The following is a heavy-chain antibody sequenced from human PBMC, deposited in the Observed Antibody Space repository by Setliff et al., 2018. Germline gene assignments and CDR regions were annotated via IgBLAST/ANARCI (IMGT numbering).Heavy chain of an antibody. CDR3: ARILGYCSGGSCYVPY. J-gene: IGHJ4*02. CDR2: FHTGGSA. CDR1: GDSISSGSYY. D-gene: IGHD2-15*01. V-gene: IGHV4-61*09. Sequence: PSETLSLTCTVSGDSISSGSYYWTWIRQPAGKGLEWIGHFHTGGSAYYNPSLKSRVTISVDTSKNQFSLKLSSVTAADTAMYYCARILGYCSGGSCYVPYWGQGTLVTVSS.